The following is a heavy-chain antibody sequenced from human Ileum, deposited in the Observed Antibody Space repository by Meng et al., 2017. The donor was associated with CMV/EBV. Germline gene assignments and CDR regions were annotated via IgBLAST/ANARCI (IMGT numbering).Heavy chain of an antibody. V-gene: IGHV3-23*01. CDR1: GFTFSSYF. CDR2: ISGSGGST. Sequence: GGSLRLSCAASGFTFSSYFLIWVRQAPGKGLEWVSTISGSGGSTYYADSVKGRFTISRDNSNNRLYLQMNSLRAADTAVYRCAKYMSGYYKGLDYWGHGTLVTVSS. CDR3: AKYMSGYYKGLDY. J-gene: IGHJ4*01. D-gene: IGHD3-3*01.